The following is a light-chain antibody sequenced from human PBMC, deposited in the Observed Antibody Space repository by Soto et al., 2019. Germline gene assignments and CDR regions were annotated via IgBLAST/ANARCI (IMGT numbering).Light chain of an antibody. CDR1: SYNIGTGYD. CDR2: GNS. CDR3: QSYDSNLSVV. V-gene: IGLV1-40*01. Sequence: QSVLTQPPSVSGAPGQRVTISCTGSSYNIGTGYDVHWYQQLPGTAPKLLIYGNSNRPSGVPDRFSGSKSGTSASLAIPGLQAEDEADYYCQSYDSNLSVVFGGGTKLTVL. J-gene: IGLJ2*01.